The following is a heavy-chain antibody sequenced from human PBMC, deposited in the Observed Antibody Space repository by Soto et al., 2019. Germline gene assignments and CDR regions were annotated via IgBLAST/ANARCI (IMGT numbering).Heavy chain of an antibody. V-gene: IGHV3-74*01. CDR3: ASGGSSLNFDS. Sequence: GGSLRLSCAASGFTFRSYWMQWVRQAPGKGLVWVSWINSDGSSTSYADCVKGRFTISRDNAKNTLYLQMNSLRAEDTAVYYCASGGSSLNFDSWGQGTLVTVS. J-gene: IGHJ4*02. CDR2: INSDGSST. D-gene: IGHD6-6*01. CDR1: GFTFRSYW.